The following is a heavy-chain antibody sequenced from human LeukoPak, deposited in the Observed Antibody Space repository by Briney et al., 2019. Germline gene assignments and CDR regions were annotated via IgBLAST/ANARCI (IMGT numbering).Heavy chain of an antibody. CDR1: GYTFTSYY. CDR2: INPSGGST. J-gene: IGHJ5*02. V-gene: IGHV1-46*01. D-gene: IGHD4-11*01. CDR3: ARAYWTNSYSP. Sequence: GASVKVSCMASGYTFTSYYIHLLRQAPGQGLEWMGMINPSGGSTRYAQKFQGRITMTRDTSTSTVYMELSSLRSEDTAVYYCARAYWTNSYSPWGQGTLVTVSS.